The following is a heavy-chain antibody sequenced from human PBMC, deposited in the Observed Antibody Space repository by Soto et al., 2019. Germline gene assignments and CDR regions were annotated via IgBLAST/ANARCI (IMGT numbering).Heavy chain of an antibody. Sequence: PSETLSLTCTVSGGSISSYYWSWIRQPPGKGLEWIGYIYYGGSTNYNPSLKSRVTISVDTSKNQFSLKLSSVTAADTAVYYCAREDTVRGVIKGFDYWGQGTLVTVSS. D-gene: IGHD3-10*01. CDR2: IYYGGST. J-gene: IGHJ4*02. V-gene: IGHV4-59*01. CDR1: GGSISSYY. CDR3: AREDTVRGVIKGFDY.